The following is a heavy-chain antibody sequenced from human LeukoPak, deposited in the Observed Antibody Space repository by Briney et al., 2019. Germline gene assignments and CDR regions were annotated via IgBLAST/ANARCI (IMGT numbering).Heavy chain of an antibody. CDR2: INSDGSST. CDR1: GFTFGDYA. J-gene: IGHJ3*02. D-gene: IGHD2-21*01. V-gene: IGHV3-74*01. CDR3: ARASLWSRAFDI. Sequence: GGSLRLSCTASGFTFGDYALSWFRQAPGKGLVWVSRINSDGSSTSYADSVKGRFTISRDNAKNTLYLQMNSLRAEDTAVYYCARASLWSRAFDIWGQGTMVTVSS.